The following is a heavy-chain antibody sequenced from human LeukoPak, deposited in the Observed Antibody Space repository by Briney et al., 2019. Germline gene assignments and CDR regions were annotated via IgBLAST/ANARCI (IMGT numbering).Heavy chain of an antibody. D-gene: IGHD3-3*01. V-gene: IGHV3-23*01. CDR1: GFTFSSFG. Sequence: GGTLRLSCAASGFTFSSFGMSWVRQAPGKGLEWVSAISSTGGTAYYADSVKGRFTISRDNGKNSLYLQMNSLRAEDTALYYCARDLRSRFSENFYYYMDVWGKGTTVTVSS. CDR2: ISSTGGTA. CDR3: ARDLRSRFSENFYYYMDV. J-gene: IGHJ6*03.